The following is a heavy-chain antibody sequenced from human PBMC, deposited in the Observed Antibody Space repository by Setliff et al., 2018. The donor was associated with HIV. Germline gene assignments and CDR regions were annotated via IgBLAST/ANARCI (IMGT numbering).Heavy chain of an antibody. CDR3: ARVDDFWSGPNTAGYMDV. CDR1: GYSFSNYG. D-gene: IGHD3-3*01. J-gene: IGHJ6*03. V-gene: IGHV1-2*02. Sequence: ASVKVSCQASGYSFSNYGLAWLRRAPGQGLEWMGWINPNSGATNYAQSCQARVTMTRDTPISTAYMELSGLRSDDPAVYYCARVDDFWSGPNTAGYMDVWGKGTTVTVSS. CDR2: INPNSGAT.